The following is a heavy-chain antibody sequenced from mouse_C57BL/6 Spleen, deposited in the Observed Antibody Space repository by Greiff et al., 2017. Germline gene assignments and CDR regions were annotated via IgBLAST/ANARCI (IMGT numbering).Heavy chain of an antibody. Sequence: EVQLQQSGTVLARPGASVKMSCKTSGYTFTSYWMHWVKQRPGQGLEWIGAIYPGNSDTSYNQKFKGKAKLTAVTSASTAYMELSSLTNEDSAVYYCTRSPITTVVAPFDYWGQGTTLTVSS. J-gene: IGHJ2*01. D-gene: IGHD1-1*01. CDR1: GYTFTSYW. CDR3: TRSPITTVVAPFDY. CDR2: IYPGNSDT. V-gene: IGHV1-5*01.